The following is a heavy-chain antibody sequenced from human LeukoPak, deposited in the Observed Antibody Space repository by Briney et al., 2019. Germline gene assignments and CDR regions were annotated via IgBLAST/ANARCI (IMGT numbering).Heavy chain of an antibody. CDR1: GGSISSYY. J-gene: IGHJ5*02. V-gene: IGHV4-4*07. CDR3: ARDGSSTGKDNWFDP. Sequence: SETLSLTCTVSGGSISSYYWSWIRQPAGKGLEWIGRIYTSGSTNYNPSLKSRVTVSVDTSKNQFSLKLSSVTAADTAVYYCARDGSSTGKDNWFDPWGQGTLVTVSS. D-gene: IGHD2-2*01. CDR2: IYTSGST.